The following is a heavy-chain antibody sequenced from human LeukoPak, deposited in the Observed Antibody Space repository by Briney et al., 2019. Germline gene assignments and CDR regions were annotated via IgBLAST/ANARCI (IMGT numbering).Heavy chain of an antibody. V-gene: IGHV3-74*01. J-gene: IGHJ4*02. Sequence: GGSLRLSCAASGFAFSSNWMHWVRQTPGKGLVWVSRINSGGSGTSYAASVEGRFTISRDNVKNTLYLQMDSLRAEDTAVYYCARVEYSSGWYALGSGTDYWGQGTLVTVSS. CDR3: ARVEYSSGWYALGSGTDY. D-gene: IGHD6-19*01. CDR1: GFAFSSNW. CDR2: INSGGSGT.